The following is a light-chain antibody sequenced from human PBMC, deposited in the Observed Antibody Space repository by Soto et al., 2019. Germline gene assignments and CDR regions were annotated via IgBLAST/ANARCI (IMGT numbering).Light chain of an antibody. CDR2: LGS. Sequence: DIVMTQSPLSLHVTPGEPASISCRSSQSLLHSNGYNYLDWYLQKLGQSPQLLIYLGSNRASGVPDRFSGSGSGTDFTLKISRVEAEDVGVYYCMQALQTPLTFGGGTKVDIK. CDR1: QSLLHSNGYNY. CDR3: MQALQTPLT. V-gene: IGKV2-28*01. J-gene: IGKJ4*01.